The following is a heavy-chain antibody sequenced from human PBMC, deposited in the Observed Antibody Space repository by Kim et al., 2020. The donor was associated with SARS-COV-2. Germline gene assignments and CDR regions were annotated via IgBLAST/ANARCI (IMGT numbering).Heavy chain of an antibody. CDR1: RFTFSNFA. CDR2: IGGGGGVG. Sequence: GGSLRLSCAASRFTFSNFAMSWVRQAPGKGLEWVSGIGGGGGVGSGADSVKGRFTISRDNSRNTLYLQMNNLRAEDTAVYYCARQLHITSVTVYWYFDLWGRGTLVTVSS. CDR3: ARQLHITSVTVYWYFDL. J-gene: IGHJ2*01. D-gene: IGHD1-1*01. V-gene: IGHV3-23*01.